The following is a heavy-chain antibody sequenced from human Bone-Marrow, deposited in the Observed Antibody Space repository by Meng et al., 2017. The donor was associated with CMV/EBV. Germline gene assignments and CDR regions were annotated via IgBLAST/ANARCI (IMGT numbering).Heavy chain of an antibody. CDR2: IRYDGSNK. D-gene: IGHD3-3*01. CDR3: ARDPGYDFCIGQASYYFAY. V-gene: IGHV3-30*02. J-gene: IGHJ4*02. Sequence: GESLKTSCAASGFTFSSYSMNWVRQAPGKGLEWVAFIRYDGSNKYYADSVKGRFTISRDNSKNTLYLQRNSLRAEDTAVYYRARDPGYDFCIGQASYYFAYWGQGTLVTVSS. CDR1: GFTFSSYS.